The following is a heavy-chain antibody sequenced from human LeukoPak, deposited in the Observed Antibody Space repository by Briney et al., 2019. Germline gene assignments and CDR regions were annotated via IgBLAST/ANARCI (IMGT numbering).Heavy chain of an antibody. CDR3: ARFDGYYGMDV. V-gene: IGHV4-59*01. D-gene: IGHD5-24*01. J-gene: IGHJ6*04. CDR1: GGSISSYY. Sequence: SETLSLTCTVSGGSISSYYWSWIRQPPGKGLERIGYIYYSGSTNYNPSLKSRVTISVDTSKNQFSLKMSSVTAADTAVYYCARFDGYYGMDVWGKGTTVTVSS. CDR2: IYYSGST.